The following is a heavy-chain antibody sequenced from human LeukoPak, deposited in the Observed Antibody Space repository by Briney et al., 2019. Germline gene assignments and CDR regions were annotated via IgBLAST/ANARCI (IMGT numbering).Heavy chain of an antibody. J-gene: IGHJ4*02. CDR3: AGEGYYGSGSPPSLYFDY. D-gene: IGHD3-10*01. V-gene: IGHV3-30-3*01. CDR1: GFTFRNYV. Sequence: GGSLRLSCAASGFTFRNYVIHWVRQAPGKGLEWVAVTSSDLNVKLYADSVKGRFTISRDNSRSTLYLQMNSLRPEDTAIYYCAGEGYYGSGSPPSLYFDYWGQGTLVTVSS. CDR2: TSSDLNVK.